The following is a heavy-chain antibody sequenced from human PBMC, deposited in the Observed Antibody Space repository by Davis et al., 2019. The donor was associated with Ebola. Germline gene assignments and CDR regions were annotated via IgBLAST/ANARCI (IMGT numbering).Heavy chain of an antibody. J-gene: IGHJ6*03. CDR3: ARLVPAEDYMDV. CDR1: GYSFTSYW. Sequence: KVSCKGSGYSFTSYWTSWVRQMPGKGLEWMGKIDPSDSYTNYSPSFRGHVTISVDKAINTAYLQWRSLKASATATYYCARLVPAEDYMDVWGKGTTVTVSS. CDR2: IDPSDSYT. V-gene: IGHV5-10-1*01. D-gene: IGHD2-2*01.